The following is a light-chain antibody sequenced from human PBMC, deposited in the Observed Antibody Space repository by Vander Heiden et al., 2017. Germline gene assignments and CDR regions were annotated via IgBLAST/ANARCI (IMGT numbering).Light chain of an antibody. Sequence: DIVMTQSPDSLAVFLGERATINCKSSQSVLYSSNNKNYLAWYQQKPGQPPKLLIYWASTRESGVPDRFSGSGSGTDFTLTISSLQAEDVAVYFCQQYVSTVHTFGQGTKLEIK. J-gene: IGKJ2*01. CDR1: QSVLYSSNNKNY. CDR2: WAS. CDR3: QQYVSTVHT. V-gene: IGKV4-1*01.